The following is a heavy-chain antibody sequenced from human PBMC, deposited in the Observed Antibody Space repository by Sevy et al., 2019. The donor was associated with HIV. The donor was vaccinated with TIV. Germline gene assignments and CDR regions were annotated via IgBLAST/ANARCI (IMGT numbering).Heavy chain of an antibody. V-gene: IGHV3-53*01. Sequence: GGSLRLSCAASGFTVSSNYMSWVRQAPGKGLEWVSVIYGGGSTYYADSVKGRFTISRDNYKNTLYLQMNSLRAEDTAVYYCARGSGWYPYYFDYWGQGTLVTVSS. CDR1: GFTVSSNY. J-gene: IGHJ4*02. D-gene: IGHD6-19*01. CDR2: IYGGGST. CDR3: ARGSGWYPYYFDY.